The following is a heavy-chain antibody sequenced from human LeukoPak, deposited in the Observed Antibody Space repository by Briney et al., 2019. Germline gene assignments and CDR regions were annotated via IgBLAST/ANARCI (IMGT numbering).Heavy chain of an antibody. CDR3: ARGETGSSGYYYHN. CDR2: IYYSGST. Sequence: SETLSLTCTVSGGSVSSDSYYWSWIRQPPGKGLEWIGYIYYSGSTNYNPSLKSRVTISVDTSKNQFSLKLSSVTAADTAVYYCARGETGSSGYYYHNWGQGTLVTVSS. V-gene: IGHV4-61*01. D-gene: IGHD3-22*01. CDR1: GGSVSSDSYY. J-gene: IGHJ4*02.